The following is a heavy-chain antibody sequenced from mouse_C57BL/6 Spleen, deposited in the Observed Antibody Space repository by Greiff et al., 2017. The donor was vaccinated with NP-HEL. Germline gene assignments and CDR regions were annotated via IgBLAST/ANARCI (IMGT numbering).Heavy chain of an antibody. CDR1: GYAFSSYW. J-gene: IGHJ4*01. D-gene: IGHD1-1*01. CDR3: AYGSSPLYYAMDY. CDR2: IYPGAGDT. V-gene: IGHV1-80*01. Sequence: QVQLKESGAELVKPGASVKISCKASGYAFSSYWMNWVKQRPGKGLEWIGQIYPGAGDTNYNGKFKGKATLTADKSSSTAYMQLSSLTAEDAAVYFCAYGSSPLYYAMDYWGQGTSVTVSS.